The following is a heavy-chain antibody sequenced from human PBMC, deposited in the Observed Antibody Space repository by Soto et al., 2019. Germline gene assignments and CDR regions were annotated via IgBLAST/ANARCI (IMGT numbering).Heavy chain of an antibody. CDR3: VQDWTGNSCPCMVV. V-gene: IGHV3-23*01. J-gene: IGHJ6*02. CDR1: GFTFSSFA. Sequence: EVQLLESGGGLVQPGGSLRLSCAASGFTFSSFAMTWVRQAPGEGLEWVSSISSSGETTYYSDSVKGRFTISRDIYKNMVYLQMTSLSAEDTAVYFCVQDWTGNSCPCMVVWGQGTTVTVSS. D-gene: IGHD6-13*01. CDR2: ISSSGETT.